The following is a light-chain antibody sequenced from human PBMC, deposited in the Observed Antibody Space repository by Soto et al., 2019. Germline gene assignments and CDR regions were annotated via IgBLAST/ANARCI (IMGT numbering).Light chain of an antibody. V-gene: IGKV3-20*01. CDR1: QGITNTY. Sequence: EIVLTQSPGTLSLSPGERATLSCRASQGITNTYLAWYQQKPGQAPRLLIYGASIRATGIPDRFSGSGSGTDFTLTISRLEPEDFAVYYCQQYGGSRPVTFGQGTRLEIK. CDR3: QQYGGSRPVT. CDR2: GAS. J-gene: IGKJ5*01.